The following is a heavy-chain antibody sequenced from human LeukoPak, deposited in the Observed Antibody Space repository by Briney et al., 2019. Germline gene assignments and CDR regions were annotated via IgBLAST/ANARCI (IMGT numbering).Heavy chain of an antibody. CDR3: ARGGLRKAARLDYYYYMDV. J-gene: IGHJ6*03. CDR1: GFTFDDFA. CDR2: ISWNSGTK. V-gene: IGHV3-9*01. Sequence: PGRSLRLSCAASGFTFDDFAMHWVRQAPGKGLEWVSGISWNSGTKAYAGSLKGRFTISRDNAKNSLYLQMNSLRAEDTAVYYCARGGLRKAARLDYYYYMDVWGKGTTVTVSS. D-gene: IGHD6-6*01.